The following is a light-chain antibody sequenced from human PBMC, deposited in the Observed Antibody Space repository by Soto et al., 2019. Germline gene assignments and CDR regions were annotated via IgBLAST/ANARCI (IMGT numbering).Light chain of an antibody. CDR1: QSISNS. CDR2: DAS. CDR3: QQRSNWPIT. V-gene: IGKV3-11*01. J-gene: IGKJ5*01. Sequence: EIVLTQPPGTLSLSPGERATLSCRASQSISNSLTWYQQIPGQTPRLLIYDASNRASGIPARFSGSGSGADFTLTISSLEPEDFAVYYCQQRSNWPITFGQGTRLEIK.